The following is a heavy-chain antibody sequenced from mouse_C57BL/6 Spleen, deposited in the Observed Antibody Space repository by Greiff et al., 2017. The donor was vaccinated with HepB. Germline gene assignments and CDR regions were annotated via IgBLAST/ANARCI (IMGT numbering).Heavy chain of an antibody. CDR1: GFTFSDYG. J-gene: IGHJ4*01. D-gene: IGHD2-2*01. CDR3: ARGLRYYAMDY. V-gene: IGHV5-17*01. Sequence: EVQLVESGGGLVKPGGSLKLSCAASGFTFSDYGMHWVRQAPEKGLEWVAYISSGSSTIYYADTVKGRFTISRDNAKNTLFLQMTSLRSEDTAMYYCARGLRYYAMDYWGQGTSVTVSS. CDR2: ISSGSSTI.